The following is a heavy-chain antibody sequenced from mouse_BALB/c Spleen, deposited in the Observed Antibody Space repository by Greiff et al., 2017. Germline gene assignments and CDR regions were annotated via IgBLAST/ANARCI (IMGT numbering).Heavy chain of an antibody. CDR1: GFSLTSYG. V-gene: IGHV2-2*02. J-gene: IGHJ4*01. CDR2: IWSGGST. Sequence: VQLQQSGPGLVQPSQSLSITCTVSGFSLTSYGVHWVRQSPGKGLEWLGVIWSGGSTDYNAAFISRLSISKDNSKSQVFFKMNSLQANDTAIYYCARTYDGYPRYYYAMDYWGQGTSVTVSS. D-gene: IGHD2-3*01. CDR3: ARTYDGYPRYYYAMDY.